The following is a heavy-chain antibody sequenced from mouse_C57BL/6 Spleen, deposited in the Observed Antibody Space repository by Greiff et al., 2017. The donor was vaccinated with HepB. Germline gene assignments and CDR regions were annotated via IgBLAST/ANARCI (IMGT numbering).Heavy chain of an antibody. J-gene: IGHJ4*01. V-gene: IGHV1-50*01. Sequence: SGAELVKPGASVKLSCKASGYTFTSYWMQWVKQRPGQGLEWIGEIDPSDSYTNYNQKFKGKATLTVDTSSSTAYMQLSSLTSEDSAVYYCARGRVIYSPMDYWGQGTSGTVSS. CDR2: IDPSDSYT. CDR3: ARGRVIYSPMDY. CDR1: GYTFTSYW. D-gene: IGHD1-1*01.